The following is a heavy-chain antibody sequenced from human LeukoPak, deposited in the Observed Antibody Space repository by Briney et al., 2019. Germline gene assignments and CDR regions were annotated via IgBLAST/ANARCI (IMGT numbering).Heavy chain of an antibody. CDR2: LYSGDST. D-gene: IGHD3-22*01. CDR3: ARDHRDSSGTFDF. CDR1: GFTVSSIY. J-gene: IGHJ4*02. V-gene: IGHV3-53*01. Sequence: GGSLRLSCVASGFTVSSIYMNWVRQAPGKGLEWVSALYSGDSTYYADSVKGRFTISRDNSKNTLYLQMNSLRAEHTAVYYCARDHRDSSGTFDFWGQGTLVTVSS.